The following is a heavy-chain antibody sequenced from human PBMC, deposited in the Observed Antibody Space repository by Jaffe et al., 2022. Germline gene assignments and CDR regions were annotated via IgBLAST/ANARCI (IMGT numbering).Heavy chain of an antibody. CDR1: GFTFSSYS. J-gene: IGHJ5*02. CDR3: AREELRYFDWLSRAGWFDP. D-gene: IGHD3-9*01. V-gene: IGHV3-48*01. CDR2: ISSSSSTI. Sequence: EVQLVESGGGLVQPGGSLRLSCAASGFTFSSYSMNWVRQAPGKGLEWVSYISSSSSTIYYADSVKGRFTISRDNAKNSLYLQMNSLRAEDTAVYYCAREELRYFDWLSRAGWFDPWGQGTLVTVSS.